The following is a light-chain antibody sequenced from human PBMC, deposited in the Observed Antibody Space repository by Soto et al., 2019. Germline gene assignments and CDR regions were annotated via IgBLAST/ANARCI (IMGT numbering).Light chain of an antibody. CDR1: SSDVGGYNY. CDR2: EVS. CDR3: NSYTNSHTFV. V-gene: IGLV2-14*01. Sequence: QSALTQPASVSGSPGQSITISCTGTSSDVGGYNYVSWYQQHPGKAPKLMIYEVSNRPSGVSIRFSGSKSGNTASLTISGLQTEDEADYYCNSYTNSHTFVFGGGTKVTVL. J-gene: IGLJ2*01.